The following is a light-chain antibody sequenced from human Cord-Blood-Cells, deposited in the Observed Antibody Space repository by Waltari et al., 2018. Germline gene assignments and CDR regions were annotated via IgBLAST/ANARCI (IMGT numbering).Light chain of an antibody. CDR3: QSYDSSLSGV. J-gene: IGLJ3*02. CDR2: GNS. Sequence: QSVLTQPPSVSGAPGQRVTISCTGSSSNIGAGYDVHWYQQLPGTAPNLLIYGNSNRPSGVPDRVSGAKSGTSASLAITGLQAEDEADYGCQSYDSSLSGVFGGGTKLTVL. CDR1: SSNIGAGYD. V-gene: IGLV1-40*01.